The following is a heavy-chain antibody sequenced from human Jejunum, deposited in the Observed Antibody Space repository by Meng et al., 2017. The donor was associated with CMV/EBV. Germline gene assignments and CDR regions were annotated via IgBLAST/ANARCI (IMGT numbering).Heavy chain of an antibody. D-gene: IGHD3-10*01. CDR2: IHPSGGST. Sequence: SGYTFTNYYMHWVRQAPGQGLEWMGIIHPSGGSTSYAQKFQGRVTMTRDTSTTTVYMELSSLRSEDMAVYYCASDFSGSAPSGFDYWGQGTLVTVSS. J-gene: IGHJ4*02. V-gene: IGHV1-46*01. CDR3: ASDFSGSAPSGFDY. CDR1: GYTFTNYY.